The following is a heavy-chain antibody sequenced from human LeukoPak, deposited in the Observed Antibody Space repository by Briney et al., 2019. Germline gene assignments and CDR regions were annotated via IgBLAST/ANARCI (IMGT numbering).Heavy chain of an antibody. Sequence: GGSLRLSCAASGFTFSSYAMSWVRQAPGKGLEWVSAISGSGGSTYYADSVKGRFTISRDNAKNSLYLQMNSLRAEDTAVYYCAREVAAMASAGDYWGQGTLVTVSS. CDR3: AREVAAMASAGDY. CDR2: ISGSGGST. J-gene: IGHJ4*02. D-gene: IGHD5-18*01. V-gene: IGHV3-23*01. CDR1: GFTFSSYA.